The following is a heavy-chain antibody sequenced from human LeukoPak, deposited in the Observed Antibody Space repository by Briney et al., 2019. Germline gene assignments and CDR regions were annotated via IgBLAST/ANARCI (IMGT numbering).Heavy chain of an antibody. V-gene: IGHV4-59*12. CDR2: IYYRGST. CDR1: GGSISSYY. CDR3: ARLGVVVVPAAQAGFDP. Sequence: SSETLSLTCNVSGGSISSYYWGWIRQPPGKGLEWIGYIYYRGSTDYNPSLKSRVTISVDTSKNQFSLKLSSVTAADTAVYYCARLGVVVVPAAQAGFDPWGQGTLVTVSS. J-gene: IGHJ5*02. D-gene: IGHD2-2*01.